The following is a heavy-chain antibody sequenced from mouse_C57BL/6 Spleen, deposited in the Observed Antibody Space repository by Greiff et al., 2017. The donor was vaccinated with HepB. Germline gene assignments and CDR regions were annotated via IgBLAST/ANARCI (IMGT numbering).Heavy chain of an antibody. Sequence: QVQLQQPGAELVMPGASVKLSCKASGYTFTSYWMHWVKQRPGQGLEWIGEIDPSDSYTNYNQKFKGKSTLTVDKSSSTAYMQLSSLTSEDSAVYYCARRANNCGSGPYNFDYWGQGTTLTVSS. J-gene: IGHJ2*01. V-gene: IGHV1-69*01. CDR1: GYTFTSYW. D-gene: IGHD1-3*01. CDR3: ARRANNCGSGPYNFDY. CDR2: IDPSDSYT.